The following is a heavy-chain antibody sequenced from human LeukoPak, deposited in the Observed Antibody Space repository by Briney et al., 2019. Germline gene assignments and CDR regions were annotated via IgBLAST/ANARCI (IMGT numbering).Heavy chain of an antibody. CDR1: GYTFTSYD. D-gene: IGHD6-19*01. V-gene: IGHV1-8*01. CDR3: ARIIAVAGPDFDY. J-gene: IGHJ4*02. CDR2: MNPNSGNT. Sequence: ASVKVSCKASGYTFTSYDINWVRQATGQGLEWMGWMNPNSGNTGYAQKFQGRVTMTRNTSISTAYMELSSLRSEDTAVYYCARIIAVAGPDFDYWGQGTLVTVSS.